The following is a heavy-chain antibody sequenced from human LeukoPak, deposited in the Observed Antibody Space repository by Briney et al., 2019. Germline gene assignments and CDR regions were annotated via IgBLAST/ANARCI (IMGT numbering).Heavy chain of an antibody. CDR3: AKDDTLDY. CDR1: GFTFSSYG. J-gene: IGHJ4*02. V-gene: IGHV3-30*18. CDR2: ISYDGSNK. Sequence: GGSLRLSCAASGFTFSSYGMHWVRQAPGKGLEWVAVISYDGSNKYYADSVKGRFTISRDNSKNTLYLQMNSLRAEDTAVYYCAKDDTLDYWGQGTLVTVSS.